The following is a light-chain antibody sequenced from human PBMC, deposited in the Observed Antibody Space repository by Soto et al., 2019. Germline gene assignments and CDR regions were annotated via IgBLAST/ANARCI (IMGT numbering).Light chain of an antibody. J-gene: IGLJ1*01. CDR3: TSYAGDTAPYV. CDR2: EVS. CDR1: SSDVGSYNL. V-gene: IGLV2-23*02. Sequence: QSVLTQPASVSGSPGQSITISCTGTSSDVGSYNLVSWYQQHPGKAPKLMIYEVSKRPSGVSNRFSGSKSGNTASLTISGLQAEDEADYYCTSYAGDTAPYVFGTGTKVTV.